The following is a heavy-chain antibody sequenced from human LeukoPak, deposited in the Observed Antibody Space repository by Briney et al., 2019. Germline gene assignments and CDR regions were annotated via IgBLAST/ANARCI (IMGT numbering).Heavy chain of an antibody. Sequence: GESLKISCKGSGYSFTSYWIGWLSQMPGKGLEWMGIIYPGDSDTRYSPSFQGQVTISADKSISTAYLQWSSLKASDTAMYYCARRMATGDYYYYGMDVWGQGTTVTVSS. V-gene: IGHV5-51*01. CDR1: GYSFTSYW. CDR3: ARRMATGDYYYYGMDV. CDR2: IYPGDSDT. D-gene: IGHD5-24*01. J-gene: IGHJ6*02.